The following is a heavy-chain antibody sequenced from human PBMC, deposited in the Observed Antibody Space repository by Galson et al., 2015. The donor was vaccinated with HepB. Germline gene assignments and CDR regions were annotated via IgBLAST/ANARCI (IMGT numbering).Heavy chain of an antibody. CDR2: ISYDGSNK. D-gene: IGHD2-15*01. CDR3: ARPHEDIVVVVADRGYYFDY. Sequence: SLRLSCAASGFTFSSYAMHWVRQAPGKGLEWVAVISYDGSNKYHADSVKGRFTISRDNSKNTLYLQMNSLRAEDTAVYYCARPHEDIVVVVADRGYYFDYWGQGTLVTVSS. V-gene: IGHV3-30-3*01. J-gene: IGHJ4*02. CDR1: GFTFSSYA.